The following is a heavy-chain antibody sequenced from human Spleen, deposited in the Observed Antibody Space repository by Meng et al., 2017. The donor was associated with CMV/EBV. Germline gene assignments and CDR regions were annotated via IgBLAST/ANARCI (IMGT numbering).Heavy chain of an antibody. Sequence: SCKASGATFRSYVISWVRQAPGQGLAWMGGIIPSFGTTNYAQNFQGRVTITSDESTRTAYMDLSSLRSEDTAVYYCASSTGGGFDYWGQGTLVTVSS. D-gene: IGHD4-11*01. CDR3: ASSTGGGFDY. CDR1: GATFRSYV. J-gene: IGHJ4*02. V-gene: IGHV1-69*01. CDR2: IIPSFGTT.